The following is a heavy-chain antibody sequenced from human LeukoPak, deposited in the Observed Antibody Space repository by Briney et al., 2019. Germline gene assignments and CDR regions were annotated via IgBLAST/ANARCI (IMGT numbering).Heavy chain of an antibody. CDR3: TTNGGDTEMVFDY. CDR2: IRRKAYGGTT. V-gene: IGHV3-49*05. Sequence: KSGGSLRLSCTASGFTFGDHTMSWFRQAPGKGLEWVGFIRRKAYGGTTEYAASAKGRFTISRDDSKSIAYLQMNSLKTEDTAVYHCTTNGGDTEMVFDYWGQGTLVTVSS. J-gene: IGHJ4*02. CDR1: GFTFGDHT. D-gene: IGHD5-18*01.